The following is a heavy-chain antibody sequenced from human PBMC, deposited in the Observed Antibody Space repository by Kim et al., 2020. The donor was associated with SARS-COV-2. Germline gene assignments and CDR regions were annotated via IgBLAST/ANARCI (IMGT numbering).Heavy chain of an antibody. CDR1: GGSISSYY. CDR2: IIYSGST. Sequence: SETLCLTCTVSGGSISSYYWSWIRQPPGKGLEWIGHIIYSGSTNYNPSLKSRGTISVNTTKNQLSLKLSSVTAADTAAYYCAAGATTPLNWIAPWGQG. CDR3: AAGATTPLNWIAP. J-gene: IGHJ5*02. D-gene: IGHD4-17*01. V-gene: IGHV4-59*13.